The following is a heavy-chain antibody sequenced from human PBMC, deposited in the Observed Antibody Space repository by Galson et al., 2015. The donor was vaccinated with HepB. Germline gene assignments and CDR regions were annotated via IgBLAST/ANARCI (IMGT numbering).Heavy chain of an antibody. CDR2: ISYDGSNK. V-gene: IGHV3-30*18. J-gene: IGHJ4*02. D-gene: IGHD4-11*01. CDR3: AKVLHPLTTVTINFDY. Sequence: SLRLSCAASGFTFSTYGMHWVRQAPGKGLEWVAVISYDGSNKYYSDSVKGRFTISRDNSKNTLSLQMNSLRTEDTAVSYCAKVLHPLTTVTINFDYWGQGTLVTVSS. CDR1: GFTFSTYG.